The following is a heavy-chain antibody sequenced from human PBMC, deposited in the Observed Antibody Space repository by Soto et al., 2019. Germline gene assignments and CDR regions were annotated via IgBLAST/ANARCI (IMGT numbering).Heavy chain of an antibody. J-gene: IGHJ4*02. CDR3: ARVEYYDSSGYSSFFDY. V-gene: IGHV1-18*01. CDR2: ISAYNGNT. Sequence: QVQLVQSGAEVKKPGASVKVSCKASGYTFTSYGISWVRQAPGQGLEWMGWISAYNGNTNYAQKLQGRVTRTTDTYTSTAYMELRSLRSDDTAVYYCARVEYYDSSGYSSFFDYWGQGTLVTVSS. CDR1: GYTFTSYG. D-gene: IGHD3-22*01.